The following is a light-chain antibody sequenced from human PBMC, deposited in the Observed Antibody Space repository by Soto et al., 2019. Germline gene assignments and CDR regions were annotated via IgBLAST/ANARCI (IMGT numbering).Light chain of an antibody. CDR3: QQYFGYPLT. V-gene: IGKV1-8*01. J-gene: IGKJ4*01. CDR1: QGISSY. Sequence: ALRMTQSPSSFSASTGDRVTITCRASQGISSYLAWYQQKSGKAPKLLIYTASTLQSGVPSRFSGSGSGTDFTLTISGLQSEDFGTYYCQQYFGYPLTFGGGTKVEIK. CDR2: TAS.